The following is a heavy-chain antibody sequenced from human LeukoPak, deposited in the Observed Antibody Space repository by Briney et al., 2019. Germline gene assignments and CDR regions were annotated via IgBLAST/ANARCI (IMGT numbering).Heavy chain of an antibody. Sequence: GGSLRLSCAASGFTFSNAWMSWVRQAPGKGLEWVGRIKSKTDGGTTDYAAPVKGRFTISRDDSKNTLYLQMNSLKTEDTAVYYCARVGPWVNPDYYYYYMDVWGKGTTVTVSS. D-gene: IGHD1-14*01. CDR2: IKSKTDGGTT. CDR3: ARVGPWVNPDYYYYYMDV. J-gene: IGHJ6*03. CDR1: GFTFSNAW. V-gene: IGHV3-15*01.